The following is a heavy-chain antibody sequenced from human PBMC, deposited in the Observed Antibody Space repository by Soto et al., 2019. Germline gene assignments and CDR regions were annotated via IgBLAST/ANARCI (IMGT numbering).Heavy chain of an antibody. D-gene: IGHD1-7*01. Sequence: ASVNGSCKAAGYAYTSYYVHWVRQAPGLGLEWMGIINPSGGSTSYAQKFQGRVTMTRDTSTSTVYMELSSLRSEDTAVYYCAREEGTGTTIYNWFDPWGQGTLVTVSS. J-gene: IGHJ5*02. CDR3: AREEGTGTTIYNWFDP. CDR1: GYAYTSYY. V-gene: IGHV1-46*01. CDR2: INPSGGST.